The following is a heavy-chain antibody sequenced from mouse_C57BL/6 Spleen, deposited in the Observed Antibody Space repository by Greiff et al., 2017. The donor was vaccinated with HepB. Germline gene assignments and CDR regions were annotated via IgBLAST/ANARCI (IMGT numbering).Heavy chain of an antibody. CDR3: ARETPYYFDY. Sequence: VKLQESGAELVRPGASVKLSCKASGYTFTDYYINWVKQRPGQGLEWIARIYPGSGNTYYNEKFKGKATLTAEKSSSTAYMQLSSLTSEDSAVYFCARETPYYFDYWGQGTTLTVSS. CDR1: GYTFTDYY. V-gene: IGHV1-76*01. CDR2: IYPGSGNT. J-gene: IGHJ2*01.